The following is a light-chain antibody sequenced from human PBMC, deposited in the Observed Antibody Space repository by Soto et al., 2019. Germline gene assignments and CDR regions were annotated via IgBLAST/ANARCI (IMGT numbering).Light chain of an antibody. V-gene: IGKV3-15*01. CDR2: DTS. Sequence: DIVVTQSPATLSASPGERVTLSCRASQFVSSRLAWYQQRPGQVPRLLIYDTSTRATGIPARFSGSGSVKEFTLTISSLQSEDSAVYYCQQYNNWPPGATFGPGTKVEIK. CDR1: QFVSSR. J-gene: IGKJ3*01. CDR3: QQYNNWPPGAT.